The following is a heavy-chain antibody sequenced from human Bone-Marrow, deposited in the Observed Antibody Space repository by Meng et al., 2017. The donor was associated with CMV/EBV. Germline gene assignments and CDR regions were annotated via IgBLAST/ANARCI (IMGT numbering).Heavy chain of an antibody. CDR1: GYTFTGYY. J-gene: IGHJ6*02. D-gene: IGHD2-2*01. V-gene: IGHV1-46*01. Sequence: ASVKVSCKASGYTFTGYYMHWVRQAPGQGREWMGIINPSGGSPTYAQKFQGRVTMTRDTSTSTVYMELSGLRSEDTAVYFCARICGSTSCPYYYGMDVWAQGTTVTVSS. CDR3: ARICGSTSCPYYYGMDV. CDR2: INPSGGSP.